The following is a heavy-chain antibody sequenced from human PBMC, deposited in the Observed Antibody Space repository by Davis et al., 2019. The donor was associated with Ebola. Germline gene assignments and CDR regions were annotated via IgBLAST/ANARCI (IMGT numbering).Heavy chain of an antibody. J-gene: IGHJ4*02. Sequence: GESLKISCAASGFTFSTYDFNWVRQAPGKGLEWVSFISSSSRYIYYSDSLKGRFTISRDDAKKSVYLHMNNLRPDDTAVYYCARALSQLLPLDSWGQGALVTVSS. CDR1: GFTFSTYD. V-gene: IGHV3-21*01. D-gene: IGHD2-2*01. CDR2: ISSSSRYI. CDR3: ARALSQLLPLDS.